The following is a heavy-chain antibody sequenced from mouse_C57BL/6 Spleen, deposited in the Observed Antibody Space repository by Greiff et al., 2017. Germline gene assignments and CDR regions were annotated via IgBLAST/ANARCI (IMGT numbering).Heavy chain of an antibody. CDR3: ARGGYDQLYYYAMGY. CDR1: GYTFTTYP. V-gene: IGHV1-47*01. Sequence: VQLQQSGAELVKPGASVKMSCKASGYTFTTYPIEWMKQNHGKSLEWIGNFHPYNDDTKYNEKFKGKATLTVEKSSSTVYLELSRVTSDDSAVYYCARGGYDQLYYYAMGYWGQGTSVTVSS. D-gene: IGHD2-2*01. CDR2: FHPYNDDT. J-gene: IGHJ4*01.